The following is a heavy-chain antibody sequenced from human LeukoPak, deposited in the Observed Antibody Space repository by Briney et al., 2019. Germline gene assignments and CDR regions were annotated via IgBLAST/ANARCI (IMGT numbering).Heavy chain of an antibody. CDR2: IKQDGSEK. V-gene: IGHV3-7*01. D-gene: IGHD2-15*01. J-gene: IGHJ3*02. CDR1: EFTFSTYW. CDR3: ARHRSGGSQDDAFDI. Sequence: PGGSLRLSCAASEFTFSTYWMTWVRQAPGKGLEWVADIKQDGSEKYYVDSVKGRFTISRQNAKNALFLKMNSLRAEDTAVYYCARHRSGGSQDDAFDIWGQGILVNVSS.